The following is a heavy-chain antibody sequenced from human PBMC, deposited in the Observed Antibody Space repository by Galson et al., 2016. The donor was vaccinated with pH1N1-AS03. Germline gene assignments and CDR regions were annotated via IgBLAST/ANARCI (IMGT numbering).Heavy chain of an antibody. D-gene: IGHD1-1*01. CDR1: GFTFTNYC. V-gene: IGHV3-7*03. J-gene: IGHJ5*02. CDR2: INQDGSEK. CDR3: ADGTVA. Sequence: SLRLSCAASGFTFTNYCMTWVRQAPGKGLEYVANINQDGSEKFYADSVKGRFAISRDNAKNSLFLQMNSLRVEDTAMYYCADGTVAWGQGTLVTVSS.